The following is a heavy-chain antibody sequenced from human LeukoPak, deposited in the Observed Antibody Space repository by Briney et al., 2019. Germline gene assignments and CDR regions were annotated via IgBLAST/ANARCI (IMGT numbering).Heavy chain of an antibody. V-gene: IGHV1-18*01. Sequence: ASVKVSCTASGYTFTSYGISWVRQAPGQGLEWMGWISAYNGNTNYAQKLQGRVTMTTDTSTSTAYMELRSLRSDDTAVYYCARACIAAAGNLSGYYYYYYMDVWGKGTTVTISS. CDR1: GYTFTSYG. D-gene: IGHD6-13*01. CDR3: ARACIAAAGNLSGYYYYYYMDV. J-gene: IGHJ6*03. CDR2: ISAYNGNT.